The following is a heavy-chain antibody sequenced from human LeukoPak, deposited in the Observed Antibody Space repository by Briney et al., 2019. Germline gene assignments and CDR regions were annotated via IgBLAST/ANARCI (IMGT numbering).Heavy chain of an antibody. CDR1: GFTFSSYW. D-gene: IGHD5-12*01. CDR2: IKKDGNEK. CDR3: ARVSLYANIVATIGGDLDY. J-gene: IGHJ4*02. Sequence: PGGSLRLSCAASGFTFSSYWMTWVRQAPGKGLERVANIKKDGNEKYYVDSVKGRFTISRDNAKNSLYLQMNSLRAEDTAVYYCARVSLYANIVATIGGDLDYWGQGTLVTVSS. V-gene: IGHV3-7*01.